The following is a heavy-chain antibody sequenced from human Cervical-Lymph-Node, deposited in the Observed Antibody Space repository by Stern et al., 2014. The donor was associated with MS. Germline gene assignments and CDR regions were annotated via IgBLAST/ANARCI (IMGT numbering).Heavy chain of an antibody. J-gene: IGHJ2*01. V-gene: IGHV1-2*06. CDR2: ITPNSGNT. CDR1: GYTFTDYS. D-gene: IGHD3-10*01. CDR3: ARSPYSYGAGDWYFDL. Sequence: MQLVESGAEVMKPGTSVKVSCTATGYTFTDYSMHLVRQAPGQGLDWVGRITPNSGNTNYAQQFQGRVTMTRDTSMSTPYLALKRLRSDDAAVYYCARSPYSYGAGDWYFDLWGRGTLVTVSS.